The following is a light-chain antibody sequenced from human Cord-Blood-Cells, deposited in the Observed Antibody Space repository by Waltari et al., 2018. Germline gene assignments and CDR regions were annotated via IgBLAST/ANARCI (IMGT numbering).Light chain of an antibody. Sequence: QSVLTQPPSVSAAPRQRVTISCSGSSSNIGNNAVHWSQQPPRKAPQLLIYYDDLLPSGVSDRFSGSRSGTSATLAIIGLQSEDEADYYCAAWDDSLNGYVFGTGTKVTVL. CDR3: AAWDDSLNGYV. V-gene: IGLV1-36*01. CDR1: SSNIGNNA. CDR2: YDD. J-gene: IGLJ1*01.